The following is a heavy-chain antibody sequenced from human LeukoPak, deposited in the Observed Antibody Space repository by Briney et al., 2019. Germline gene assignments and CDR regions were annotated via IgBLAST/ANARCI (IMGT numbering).Heavy chain of an antibody. Sequence: SETLSLTCTVSGGSISSYYWSWIRQPAGKGLEWIGRIYTSGSTNYNPSLKSRVTMSVDTSKNQFSLKLSSVTAADTAVYYCARASRPYYDFWSGYYGYYGMDVWGQGTTVTVSS. V-gene: IGHV4-4*07. D-gene: IGHD3-3*01. CDR2: IYTSGST. J-gene: IGHJ6*02. CDR1: GGSISSYY. CDR3: ARASRPYYDFWSGYYGYYGMDV.